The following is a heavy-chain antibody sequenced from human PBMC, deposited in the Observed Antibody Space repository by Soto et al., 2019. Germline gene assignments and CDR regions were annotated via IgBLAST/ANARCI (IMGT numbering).Heavy chain of an antibody. J-gene: IGHJ5*02. CDR3: ARVLRGWFDP. CDR1: GGSITSANW. V-gene: IGHV4-4*02. Sequence: SETLSLTCTVSGGSITSANWWTWVRQPPGGGLEWIGEISHSGITNYKASLKSRVTMSVDKTKNDVSLKLTSVTAADTAVYYCARVLRGWFDPWGQGTPVTV. CDR2: ISHSGIT.